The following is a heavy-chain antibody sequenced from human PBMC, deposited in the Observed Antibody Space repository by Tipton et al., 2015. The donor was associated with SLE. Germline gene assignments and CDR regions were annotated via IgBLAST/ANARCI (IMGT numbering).Heavy chain of an antibody. CDR1: GFTFSSYG. Sequence: SLRLSCAASGFTFSSYGMHWVRQAPGKGLEWVAVIWYDGSNKYYADSVKGRFTISRDNSKNTLYLQMNSLRTEDTALYYCAKDNRRKQWPFDAFDFGGQGTMVTVSS. V-gene: IGHV3-33*06. CDR3: AKDNRRKQWPFDAFDF. D-gene: IGHD6-19*01. CDR2: IWYDGSNK. J-gene: IGHJ3*01.